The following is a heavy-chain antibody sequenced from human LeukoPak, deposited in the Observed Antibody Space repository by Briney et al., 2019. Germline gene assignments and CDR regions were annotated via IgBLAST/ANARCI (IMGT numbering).Heavy chain of an antibody. CDR3: ARGTGYCLDP. Sequence: GGSLRLSCAASGFTFSSYEMNWVRQAPGKGLEWVSYISSSGSTIYYADSVKGRFTLSRDNAKNSLYLQMNSLRAENTAVYYCARGTGYCLDPWGQGTLVTVSS. D-gene: IGHD7-27*01. J-gene: IGHJ5*02. V-gene: IGHV3-48*03. CDR2: ISSSGSTI. CDR1: GFTFSSYE.